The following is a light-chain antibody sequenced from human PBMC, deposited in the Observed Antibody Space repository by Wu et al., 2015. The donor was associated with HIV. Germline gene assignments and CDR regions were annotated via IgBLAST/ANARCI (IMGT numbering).Light chain of an antibody. Sequence: EIVLTQSPATLSLSPGERATLSCRASESVRGYLAWYQQKPGQPPRLLIHGTRNRATGIPDRFSGSGSGTDFTLTISRLEPEDFAMYYCQQTGSSSRGTFGQGTKVEMK. CDR1: ESVRGY. V-gene: IGKV3-20*01. J-gene: IGKJ1*01. CDR3: QQTGSSSRGT. CDR2: GTR.